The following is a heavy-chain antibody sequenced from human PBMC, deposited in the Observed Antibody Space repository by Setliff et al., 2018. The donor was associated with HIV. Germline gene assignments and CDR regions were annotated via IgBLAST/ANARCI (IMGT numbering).Heavy chain of an antibody. CDR3: ARDRDQGYSSGWPRD. Sequence: GGSLRLSCAASGFTFSSYTMNWVRQAPGEGLEWVSSITGSGSYIYYADSVKGRFTISRDNAKKSLYLQMNSLRAEDTAVYFCARDRDQGYSSGWPRDWGQGTLVTVSS. D-gene: IGHD6-19*01. CDR1: GFTFSSYT. J-gene: IGHJ4*02. CDR2: ITGSGSYI. V-gene: IGHV3-21*01.